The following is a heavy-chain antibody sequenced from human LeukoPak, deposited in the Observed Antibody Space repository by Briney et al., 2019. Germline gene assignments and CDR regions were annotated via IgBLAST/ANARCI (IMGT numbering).Heavy chain of an antibody. CDR1: GGSFSGYY. Sequence: SETLSLTCAVYGGSFSGYYWSWIRQPPRKGLEWIGEINHSGSTNYNPSLKSRVTISVDTSKNQFSLKLSSVTAADTAVYYCARGTPPSATNDYWGQGTLVTVSS. CDR2: INHSGST. CDR3: ARGTPPSATNDY. J-gene: IGHJ4*02. V-gene: IGHV4-34*01. D-gene: IGHD2-8*01.